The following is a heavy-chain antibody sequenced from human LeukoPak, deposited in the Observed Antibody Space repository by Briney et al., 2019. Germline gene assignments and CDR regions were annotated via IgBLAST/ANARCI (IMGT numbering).Heavy chain of an antibody. V-gene: IGHV1-2*02. CDR3: ARDPDDSSDSHFDY. CDR1: GYIFTDYY. J-gene: IGHJ4*02. CDR2: IKANSGGT. Sequence: ASVKVSCKASGYIFTDYYMHWVRQAPGQGLEWMGWIKANSGGTKYAQKFQGRVTMTRDTSISTAYMEPSRLRSDDMAVYYCARDPDDSSDSHFDYWGQGTLVTVSS. D-gene: IGHD3-22*01.